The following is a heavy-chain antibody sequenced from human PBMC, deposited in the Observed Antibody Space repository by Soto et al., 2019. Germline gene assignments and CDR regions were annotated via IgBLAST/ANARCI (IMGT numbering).Heavy chain of an antibody. CDR3: ATDPSTPYSSSSNYYYYYMDV. CDR1: GFTFSSYA. CDR2: ISGSGGST. Sequence: EVQLLASGGGLVQPGGSLRLSCAASGFTFSSYAMSWVRQAPGKGLEWVSAISGSGGSTYYADSVKGRFTISRDNSKNTLYLQMNSLRAEDTAVYYCATDPSTPYSSSSNYYYYYMDVWGKGTTVTVSS. D-gene: IGHD6-6*01. J-gene: IGHJ6*03. V-gene: IGHV3-23*01.